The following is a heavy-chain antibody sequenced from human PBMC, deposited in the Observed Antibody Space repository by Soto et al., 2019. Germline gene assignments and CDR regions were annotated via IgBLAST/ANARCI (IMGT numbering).Heavy chain of an antibody. D-gene: IGHD3-3*01. J-gene: IGHJ2*01. Sequence: EVQLVESGGGWVQPGGSLRLSCAASGFTFSSYWMSWVRQAPGKGLEWVANIKQDGSEKYYVDSVKGRFTISRDNAKNSLYLQMNSLRAEDTVVYYCAREDKRITIFGVVKGGDWYFDLWGRGTLVTVSS. V-gene: IGHV3-7*01. CDR3: AREDKRITIFGVVKGGDWYFDL. CDR1: GFTFSSYW. CDR2: IKQDGSEK.